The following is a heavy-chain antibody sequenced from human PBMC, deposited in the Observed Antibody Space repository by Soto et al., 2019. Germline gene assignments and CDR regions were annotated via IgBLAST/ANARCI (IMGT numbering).Heavy chain of an antibody. Sequence: SETLSLTCTVSGGSISSGGYYWSWIRQHPGKGLEWIGYIYYSGSTYYNPSLKSRVTISRDNSKNTLYLQMNSLRAEDTAVYYCARWAGLLWFGDASEGPLDYLGQGNLVTVS. CDR3: ARWAGLLWFGDASEGPLDY. CDR1: GGSISSGGYY. D-gene: IGHD3-10*01. J-gene: IGHJ4*02. V-gene: IGHV4-31*03. CDR2: IYYSGST.